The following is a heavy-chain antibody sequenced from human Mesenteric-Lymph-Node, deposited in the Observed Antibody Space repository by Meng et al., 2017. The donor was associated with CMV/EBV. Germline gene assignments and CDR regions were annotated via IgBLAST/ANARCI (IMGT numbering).Heavy chain of an antibody. CDR3: AREVQYCSSITCYGGYDP. Sequence: ASVKVSCKASGGTFSSYAISWVRQAPGQGLEWMGWINTYSGNTNYAQKLQGRVTMTTDTSMSTAYMELRSLISDDTAVYYCAREVQYCSSITCYGGYDPWGQGTLVTVSS. V-gene: IGHV1-18*01. CDR2: INTYSGNT. CDR1: GGTFSSYA. J-gene: IGHJ5*02. D-gene: IGHD2-2*01.